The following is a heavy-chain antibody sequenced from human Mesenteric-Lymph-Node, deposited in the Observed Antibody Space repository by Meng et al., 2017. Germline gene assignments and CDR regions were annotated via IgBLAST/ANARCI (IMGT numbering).Heavy chain of an antibody. V-gene: IGHV3-48*04. J-gene: IGHJ3*02. D-gene: IGHD2-21*02. CDR2: ISSSGSTI. Sequence: GESLKISCAGSGFIFSDYWMNRVRQAPGKGLEGVSYISSSGSTIHYADSVKGRFTISRDNAKNSLYLQMNSLRAEDTAVYYCARGGSDCGGDCYPSDAFEIWGQGTMVTVSS. CDR3: ARGGSDCGGDCYPSDAFEI. CDR1: GFIFSDYW.